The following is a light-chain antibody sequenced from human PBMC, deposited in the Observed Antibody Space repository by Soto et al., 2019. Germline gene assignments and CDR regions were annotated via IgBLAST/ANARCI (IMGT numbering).Light chain of an antibody. CDR3: QSYDSSLSGYV. CDR1: SSNIGAGYD. V-gene: IGLV1-40*01. CDR2: GNS. Sequence: VLTQPPSVSGAPGQRVTISCTGSSSNIGAGYDVHWYQQLPGTAPKLLIYGNSNRPSGVPDRFSGSKSGTSASLAITGLQAEDEADYYCQSYDSSLSGYVFGTGTKV. J-gene: IGLJ1*01.